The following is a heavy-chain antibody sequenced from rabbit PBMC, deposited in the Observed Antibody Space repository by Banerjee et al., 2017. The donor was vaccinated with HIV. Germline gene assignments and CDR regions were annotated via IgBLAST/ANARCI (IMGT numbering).Heavy chain of an antibody. Sequence: QSLEESGGDLVKPGASRTLTCTASGFSFSSSYWICWVRQAPGKGLEWIACIYAGNGGSTYYASWAKGRFTISKTSSTTVTLQMTSLTAADTATYLCARGIPYGFAGNYGLWGQGTLVTVS. V-gene: IGHV1S40*01. CDR2: IYAGNGGST. CDR1: GFSFSSSYW. J-gene: IGHJ3*01. CDR3: ARGIPYGFAGNYGL. D-gene: IGHD6-1*01.